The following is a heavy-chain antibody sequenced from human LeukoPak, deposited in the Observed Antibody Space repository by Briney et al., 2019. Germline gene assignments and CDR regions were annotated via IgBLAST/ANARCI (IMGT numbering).Heavy chain of an antibody. V-gene: IGHV3-23*01. CDR3: AKDGFVQQWLDDTFDY. Sequence: PGGSLRLSCAASGFTFSSYAMSWVRQAPGKGLEWVSAISGSGGSTYYADSVKGRFTISRDNSKNTLYLQMNSLRAEDTAVYYCAKDGFVQQWLDDTFDYWGQGTLVTVSS. CDR1: GFTFSSYA. J-gene: IGHJ4*02. D-gene: IGHD6-19*01. CDR2: ISGSGGST.